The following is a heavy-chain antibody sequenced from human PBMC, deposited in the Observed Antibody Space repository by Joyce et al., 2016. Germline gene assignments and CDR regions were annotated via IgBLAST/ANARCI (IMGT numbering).Heavy chain of an antibody. CDR1: GFTFSSYG. Sequence: QVQLVESGGGVVQPGRCLRLSCAASGFTFSSYGMHWVRQAPGKGLEWVAFISYDGSNKDYADSGKGRFTISRDNSKNTLYLQMNSLRAEDTAVNYCASGEWYFDYWGQGTLVTVSS. J-gene: IGHJ4*02. D-gene: IGHD3-3*01. CDR3: ASGEWYFDY. V-gene: IGHV3-30*04. CDR2: ISYDGSNK.